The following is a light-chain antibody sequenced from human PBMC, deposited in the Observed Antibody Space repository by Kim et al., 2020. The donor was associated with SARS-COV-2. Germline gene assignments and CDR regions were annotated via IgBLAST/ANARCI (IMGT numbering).Light chain of an antibody. V-gene: IGLV1-47*01. CDR1: SSNIGSNY. CDR3: AAWDYSLSGVV. Sequence: ELTQPPSASGTPGQRVTISCSGSSSNIGSNYVYWYQQVSGTAPKLLIYRNDQRPSGVPDRFSGSKSGTSASLAISGPRSEDEADYYCAAWDYSLSGVVFGGGTQLTVL. CDR2: RND. J-gene: IGLJ2*01.